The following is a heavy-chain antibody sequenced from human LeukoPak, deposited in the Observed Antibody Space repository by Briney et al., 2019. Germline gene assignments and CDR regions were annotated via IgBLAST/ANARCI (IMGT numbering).Heavy chain of an antibody. Sequence: PGGSLRLSCAASGFTFSSYWMTWVRQAPGKGLEWVANIKDDGRQKYYLEPVKGRLTISRDNTKNSVFLQMSSLRPEDTAVYYCATDGARGWIFWGQGTLVTVSS. CDR3: ATDGARGWIF. V-gene: IGHV3-7*01. CDR1: GFTFSSYW. CDR2: IKDDGRQK. D-gene: IGHD3-3*01. J-gene: IGHJ4*02.